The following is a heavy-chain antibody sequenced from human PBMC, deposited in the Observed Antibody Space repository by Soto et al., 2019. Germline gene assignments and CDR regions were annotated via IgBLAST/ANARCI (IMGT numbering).Heavy chain of an antibody. CDR1: GGSISSYY. D-gene: IGHD3-3*01. CDR3: ARVIGRYDFWSGYYTVYYYYGMDV. Sequence: SETLSLSCTGSGGSISSYYWSWIRQPPGKGLEWIGYIYYSGSTNYNPSLKSRVTISVDTSKNQFSLKLSSVTAADTAVYYCARVIGRYDFWSGYYTVYYYYGMDVWGQGTTVTVSS. CDR2: IYYSGST. J-gene: IGHJ6*02. V-gene: IGHV4-59*01.